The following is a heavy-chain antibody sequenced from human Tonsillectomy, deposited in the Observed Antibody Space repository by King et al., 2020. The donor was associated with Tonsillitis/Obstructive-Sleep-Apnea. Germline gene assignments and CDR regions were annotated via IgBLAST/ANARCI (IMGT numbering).Heavy chain of an antibody. Sequence: VQLVESGGGLVQPGGSLRLSCAASGFTFSSYAMSWVRQAPGKGLEWVSAISGSGGSTYYADSVKGRFTISRDNSKNTLYLQMNSLRAEDTAVYYCAKGLGSSWLYYYYGMDVWGQGTTVTVSS. V-gene: IGHV3-23*04. D-gene: IGHD6-13*01. CDR3: AKGLGSSWLYYYYGMDV. CDR2: ISGSGGST. J-gene: IGHJ6*02. CDR1: GFTFSSYA.